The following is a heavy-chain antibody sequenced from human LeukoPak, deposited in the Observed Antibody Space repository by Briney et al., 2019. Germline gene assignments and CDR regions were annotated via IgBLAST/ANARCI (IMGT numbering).Heavy chain of an antibody. CDR1: GYSISSGYY. CDR2: IYHSGST. CDR3: ARHQRFLDYFDY. D-gene: IGHD1-1*01. J-gene: IGHJ4*02. Sequence: SETLSLTCAVSGYSISSGYYWGWIRQPPGKGLEWIGSIYHSGSTYYNQSLKSRVTISVDTSKNQFSLKLSSVTAADTAVYYCARHQRFLDYFDYWGQGTLVTVSS. V-gene: IGHV4-38-2*01.